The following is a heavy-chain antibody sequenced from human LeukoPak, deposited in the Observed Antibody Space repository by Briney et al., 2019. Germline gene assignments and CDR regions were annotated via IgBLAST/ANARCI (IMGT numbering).Heavy chain of an antibody. CDR2: ISSSGSTI. CDR3: ARDAAGYSSIEGVHWFDP. J-gene: IGHJ5*02. V-gene: IGHV3-11*01. D-gene: IGHD6-13*01. CDR1: GFTFSDYY. Sequence: ETGGSLRLSCAASGFTFSDYYMSWIRQAPGKGLEWVSYISSSGSTIYYADSVKGRFTISRDNAKNSLYLQMNSLRAEDTAVYYCARDAAGYSSIEGVHWFDPWGQGTLVTVSS.